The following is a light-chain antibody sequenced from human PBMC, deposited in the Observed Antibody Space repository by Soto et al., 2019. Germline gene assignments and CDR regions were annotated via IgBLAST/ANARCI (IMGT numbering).Light chain of an antibody. J-gene: IGKJ3*01. Sequence: DIQMTQSPSSVPASVGDRVTITCRASQAISSWVAWYQQKPGKAPKLLIYAASSLQSGVPSRFSGSGSGTDFTLTISGLRPEDFATYYCQQANSFPFTFGPGTTVDVK. CDR3: QQANSFPFT. CDR1: QAISSW. V-gene: IGKV1D-12*01. CDR2: AAS.